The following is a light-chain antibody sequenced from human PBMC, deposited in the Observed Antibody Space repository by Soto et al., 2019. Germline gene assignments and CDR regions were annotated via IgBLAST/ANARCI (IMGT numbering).Light chain of an antibody. CDR3: QQYSNWPPIT. CDR1: QSVSIH. CDR2: DTS. Sequence: ETVMTQSPGTMSVSLGESATLSCRASQSVSIHLAWYQQKPGQAPRLLIYDTSTRATGIPARFSGSGSGTEFTLTIRSLQSEDLAVYYCQQYSNWPPITVGQGTRLEIK. V-gene: IGKV3-15*01. J-gene: IGKJ5*01.